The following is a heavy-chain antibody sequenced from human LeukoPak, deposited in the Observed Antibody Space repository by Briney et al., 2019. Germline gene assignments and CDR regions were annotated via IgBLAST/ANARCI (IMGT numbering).Heavy chain of an antibody. CDR3: ARNMYSSGGDY. Sequence: ASAKVSCKASGYTFTGYYMHWVRQAPGQGVEWMGWINPNSGGTNYAQKFQGRVTMTRDTSISTAYMELSRLRSDDTAVYYCARNMYSSGGDYWGQGTLVTVSS. D-gene: IGHD6-19*01. CDR1: GYTFTGYY. CDR2: INPNSGGT. V-gene: IGHV1-2*02. J-gene: IGHJ4*02.